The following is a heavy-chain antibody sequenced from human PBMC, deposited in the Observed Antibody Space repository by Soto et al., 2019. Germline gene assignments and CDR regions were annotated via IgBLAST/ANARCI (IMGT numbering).Heavy chain of an antibody. D-gene: IGHD3-9*01. J-gene: IGHJ6*02. V-gene: IGHV4-4*02. Sequence: TETLSLTCAISGGSISSSNWWSWVRQPPGKGLEWIGEIYHSGSTNYNPSLKNRVTISVDKSKNQFSLKLSSVTAADTAVYYCARSPTYYDILAGYSTGYYYYGIDVWGQGTTVTVSS. CDR1: GGSISSSNW. CDR2: IYHSGST. CDR3: ARSPTYYDILAGYSTGYYYYGIDV.